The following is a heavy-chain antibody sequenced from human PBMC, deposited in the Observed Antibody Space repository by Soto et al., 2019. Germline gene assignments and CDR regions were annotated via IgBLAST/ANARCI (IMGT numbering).Heavy chain of an antibody. CDR1: GFTFSSYW. CDR2: IKQDGSEK. CDR3: ARDRLVVAATHNWFDP. D-gene: IGHD2-15*01. J-gene: IGHJ5*02. Sequence: GGSLRLSCAASGFTFSSYWMSWVRQAPGKGLEWVANIKQDGSEKYYVDSLKGRFTISRDNAKNSLYLQMNSLRAEDTAVYYCARDRLVVAATHNWFDPWGQGTLVTVSS. V-gene: IGHV3-7*01.